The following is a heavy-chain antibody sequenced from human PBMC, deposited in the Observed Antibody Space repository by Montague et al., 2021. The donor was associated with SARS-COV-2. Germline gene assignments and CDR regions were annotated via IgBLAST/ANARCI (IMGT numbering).Heavy chain of an antibody. CDR2: IRGSGDDT. Sequence: SLRLSCAASGFTFNNYAINWVRQAPGKALEWVSAIRGSGDDTYYADYVKGRFTISRDNSKNTLYLQLNSLRAEDTAVYYCARDRQQWLLGSYFDCWGQGTLVTVSS. CDR3: ARDRQQWLLGSYFDC. CDR1: GFTFNNYA. V-gene: IGHV3-23*01. D-gene: IGHD6-19*01. J-gene: IGHJ4*02.